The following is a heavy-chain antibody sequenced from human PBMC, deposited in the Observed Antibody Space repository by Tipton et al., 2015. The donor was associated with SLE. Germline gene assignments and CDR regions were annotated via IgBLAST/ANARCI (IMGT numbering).Heavy chain of an antibody. CDR1: GGSISSYY. V-gene: IGHV4-4*07. J-gene: IGHJ4*02. CDR2: IYNSGSP. D-gene: IGHD6-6*01. CDR3: ATGGAAARPWYFDY. Sequence: TLSLTCTVSGGSISSYYWSWIRQPAEKGLEWIGRIYNSGSPNYNPSLKSRVTMSVDTSKNQFSLKLTSVTAADTAVYYCATGGAAARPWYFDYWGQGTLVTVSS.